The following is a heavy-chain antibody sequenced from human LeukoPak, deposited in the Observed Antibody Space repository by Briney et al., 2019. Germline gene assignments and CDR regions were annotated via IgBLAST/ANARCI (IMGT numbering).Heavy chain of an antibody. CDR1: GFTFSSYA. J-gene: IGHJ6*03. CDR3: ARDLYYYYYMDV. V-gene: IGHV3-30*04. CDR2: ISYDGSNK. Sequence: GSLRLSCAASGFTFSSYAMHWVRQAPGEGLEWVAVISYDGSNKYYADSVKGRFTISRDNSKNTLYLQMNSLRAEDTAVYYCARDLYYYYYMDVWGKGTTVTVSS.